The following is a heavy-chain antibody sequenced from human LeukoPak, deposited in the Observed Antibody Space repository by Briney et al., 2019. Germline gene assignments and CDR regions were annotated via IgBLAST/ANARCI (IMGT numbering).Heavy chain of an antibody. CDR3: ARGRDYYGSGSWNFDY. D-gene: IGHD3-10*01. Sequence: SETLSLTCAVSGGSISSGGYSWSWTRQPPGKGLEWIGYIYHSGSTYYNPSLKSRVTISVDRSKNQFSLKLSSVTAADTAVYYCARGRDYYGSGSWNFDYWGQGTLVTVSS. CDR1: GGSISSGGYS. V-gene: IGHV4-30-2*01. CDR2: IYHSGST. J-gene: IGHJ4*02.